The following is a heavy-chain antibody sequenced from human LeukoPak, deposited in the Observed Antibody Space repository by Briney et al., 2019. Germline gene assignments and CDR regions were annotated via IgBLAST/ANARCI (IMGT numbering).Heavy chain of an antibody. V-gene: IGHV1-24*01. CDR1: GYTLTELS. CDR3: ATEYSGSQQGGQVDGMDV. D-gene: IGHD1-26*01. Sequence: ASVKVSCKVSGYTLTELSMHWVRQAPGKGLEWMGGFDPEDGETIYAQKFQGRVTMTEDTSTDTAYMELSSLRSEDTAVYYCATEYSGSQQGGQVDGMDVWGQGTTVTVSS. CDR2: FDPEDGET. J-gene: IGHJ6*02.